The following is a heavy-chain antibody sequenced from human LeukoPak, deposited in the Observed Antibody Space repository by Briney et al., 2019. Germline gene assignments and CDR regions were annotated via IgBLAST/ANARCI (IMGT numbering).Heavy chain of an antibody. CDR3: ASGDNLSFDL. V-gene: IGHV6-1*01. CDR2: TYYRSKWYN. J-gene: IGHJ2*01. Sequence: SQTLSLTCAISGDSVSSNSAAWNWVRQSPSRGLEWLGRTYYRSKWYNDFAVSVKGRITINPDTSKNQFSLLLSSVTPADTALYYCASGDNLSFDLWGRGTLVTVSS. CDR1: GDSVSSNSAA.